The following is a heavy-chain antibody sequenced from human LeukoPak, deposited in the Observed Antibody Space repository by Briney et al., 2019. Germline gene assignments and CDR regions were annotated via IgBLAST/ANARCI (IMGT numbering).Heavy chain of an antibody. CDR3: ARVTGYTIEDYFDY. J-gene: IGHJ4*02. Sequence: SETLSLTCTVSGGSISSYYWSWVRQPPGKGLEWIGYIYYSGSTNYNPSLKSRVTISVKTSKNQFSLKLRSVTAADTAVYYCARVTGYTIEDYFDYWGQGTLVTVSS. CDR1: GGSISSYY. V-gene: IGHV4-59*01. CDR2: IYYSGST. D-gene: IGHD3-9*01.